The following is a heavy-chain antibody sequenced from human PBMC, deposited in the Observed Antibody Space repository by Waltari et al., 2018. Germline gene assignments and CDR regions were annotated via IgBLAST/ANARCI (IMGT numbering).Heavy chain of an antibody. CDR1: GVSIPYAGHY. V-gene: IGHV4-30-4*08. CDR2: VYRSGST. CDR3: ARPRSAYYYYGMDV. Sequence: QVQLQESGPGLVKPSQTLSLTCPVSGVSIPYAGHYWTWIRQRPGQGLEWIGYVYRSGSTYYNPSLKSRVTISLDTSRNHFSLTLTSVTAADTALYYCARPRSAYYYYGMDVWGQGTTVTVSS. J-gene: IGHJ6*02. D-gene: IGHD3-3*01.